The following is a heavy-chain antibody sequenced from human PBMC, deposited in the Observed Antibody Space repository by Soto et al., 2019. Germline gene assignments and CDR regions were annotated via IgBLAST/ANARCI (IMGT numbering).Heavy chain of an antibody. CDR3: ATSKSGYYYYMDV. Sequence: ASVKVSCKVSGCTLTELSMHWVRQAPGKGLEWMGGFDPEDGETIYAQKFQGRVTMTEDTSTDTAYMELSSLRSEDTAVYYCATSKSGYYYYMDVWGKGTTVTVSS. J-gene: IGHJ6*03. CDR2: FDPEDGET. V-gene: IGHV1-24*01. CDR1: GCTLTELS. D-gene: IGHD7-27*01.